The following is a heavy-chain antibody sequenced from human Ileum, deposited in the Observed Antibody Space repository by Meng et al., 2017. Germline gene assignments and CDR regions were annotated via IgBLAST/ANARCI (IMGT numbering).Heavy chain of an antibody. V-gene: IGHV3-33*01. D-gene: IGHD1-26*01. J-gene: IGHJ4*02. CDR3: ATDSGGSPFDY. CDR1: GFTFSNYG. CDR2: IWHDGNTK. Sequence: VPRVESGGGVVQPGRSLRLSCAASGFTFSNYGMHWVRQAPGKGLEWVAVIWHDGNTKDYVDSVKGRFTISRDNSKNTLYLQMNSLRTEDTAVYYCATDSGGSPFDYWGQGTLVTVSS.